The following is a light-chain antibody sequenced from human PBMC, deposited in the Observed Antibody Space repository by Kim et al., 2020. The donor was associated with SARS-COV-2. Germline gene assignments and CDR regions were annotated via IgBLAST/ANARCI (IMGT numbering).Light chain of an antibody. CDR2: DAS. J-gene: IGKJ1*01. CDR3: QEYKSDSWT. CDR1: QSINIW. Sequence: DIQMTQSPSTLSASVGDRVTITCRASQSINIWLAWYQQKPGKAPNLLIYDASNLETGVPSRFSGSGSGTQFTLTISSLHPDDFATYYCQEYKSDSWTFGQGTKVDIK. V-gene: IGKV1-5*01.